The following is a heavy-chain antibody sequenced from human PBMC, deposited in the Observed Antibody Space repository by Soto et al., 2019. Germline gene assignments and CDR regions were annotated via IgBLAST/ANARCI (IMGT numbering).Heavy chain of an antibody. Sequence: RLSCAASGFTFSSYSMNWARQAPGKGLEWVSYISIGSSTIYYADSVKGRFTISRDDAKNSLYLQMNSLRDEDTAVYYCARDNGMAGSFDPWGQGTLVTVSS. CDR1: GFTFSSYS. J-gene: IGHJ5*02. D-gene: IGHD2-8*01. CDR3: ARDNGMAGSFDP. V-gene: IGHV3-48*02. CDR2: ISIGSSTI.